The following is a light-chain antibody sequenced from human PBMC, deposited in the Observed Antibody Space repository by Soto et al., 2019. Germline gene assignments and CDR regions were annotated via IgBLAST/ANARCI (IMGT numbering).Light chain of an antibody. Sequence: EIVLTQSPGTLSLSAGERATLSCRATESVVSNYLAWYQLKPGQAHRLLIYGAYRRASGIQDRFSGSGSGTDFTLTIRRLEPEDFAVYYCEQYSSSFRTFGQGTKVDIK. V-gene: IGKV3-20*01. J-gene: IGKJ1*01. CDR1: ESVVSNY. CDR2: GAY. CDR3: EQYSSSFRT.